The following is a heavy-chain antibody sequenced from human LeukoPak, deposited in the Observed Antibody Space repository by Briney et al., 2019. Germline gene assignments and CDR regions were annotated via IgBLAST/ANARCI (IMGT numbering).Heavy chain of an antibody. D-gene: IGHD3-9*01. V-gene: IGHV3-11*01. CDR1: GFIFTDYY. J-gene: IGHJ1*01. Sequence: TGGSLRLSCAASGFIFTDYYMSWIRQAPGKGLEWVSYITNSGTTIYYADSVKGRFTISRDNAKNSLYLQMNSLRAEDTAVYYCARDGHYDILTGYFQDWGQGTLVTVSS. CDR3: ARDGHYDILTGYFQD. CDR2: ITNSGTTI.